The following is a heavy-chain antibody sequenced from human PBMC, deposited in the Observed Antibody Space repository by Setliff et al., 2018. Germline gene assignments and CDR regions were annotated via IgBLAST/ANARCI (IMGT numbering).Heavy chain of an antibody. D-gene: IGHD2-2*01. J-gene: IGHJ5*02. CDR2: FDPEDEET. CDR1: GYRLIEVS. V-gene: IGHV1-24*01. CDR3: ARYRVVPAALNWFDP. Sequence: ASVKVSCKVSGYRLIEVSMHWVRQAPGKGLEWMGGFDPEDEETIYSQKFQGRVTITRDTSANTAYMELSSLRSEDTAVYYCARYRVVPAALNWFDPWGQGTLVTVSS.